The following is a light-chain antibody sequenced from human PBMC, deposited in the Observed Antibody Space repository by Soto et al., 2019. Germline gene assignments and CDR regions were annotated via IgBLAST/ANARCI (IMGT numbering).Light chain of an antibody. CDR3: QQSSSSPLT. CDR1: QGINTY. CDR2: AAS. V-gene: IGKV1-9*01. J-gene: IGKJ4*01. Sequence: DIQLTQSPSFLSASIGDRVSITCRASQGINTYLAWYQQKPGKAPKLLIYAASTLQSGVPSRFSGSGSATEFTLTISSLQPEDFATYYCQQSSSSPLTFGGGTKLEIK.